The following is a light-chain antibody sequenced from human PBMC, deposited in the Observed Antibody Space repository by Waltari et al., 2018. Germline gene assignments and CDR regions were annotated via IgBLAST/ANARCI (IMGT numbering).Light chain of an antibody. CDR3: QTGGHGTWV. Sequence: QLVLTQSPSASASLGASVKLTCTLSSGHSTNVIAWLQKRPEKGPRYLMKVYSDGSHNKGDEIPDRFSGSSSGAERYLTISSLQSEDEADYYCQTGGHGTWVFGGGTKLTVL. V-gene: IGLV4-69*01. CDR2: VYSDGSH. CDR1: SGHSTNV. J-gene: IGLJ3*02.